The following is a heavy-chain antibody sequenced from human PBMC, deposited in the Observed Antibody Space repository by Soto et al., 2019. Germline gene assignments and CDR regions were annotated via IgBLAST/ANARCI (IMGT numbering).Heavy chain of an antibody. CDR2: ICYSGST. D-gene: IGHD1-26*01. CDR1: GGSISSYD. V-gene: IGHV4-59*08. CDR3: ARLTGHRRSYLYY. Sequence: PSETLSLTCAVSGGSISSYDWSWVRQPPGKGLEWVGDICYSGSTNYNPALKSRGTISVDTYKNQFSLKLSSVTAADTAVYYCARLTGHRRSYLYYRGPGTLVNLSS. J-gene: IGHJ4*02.